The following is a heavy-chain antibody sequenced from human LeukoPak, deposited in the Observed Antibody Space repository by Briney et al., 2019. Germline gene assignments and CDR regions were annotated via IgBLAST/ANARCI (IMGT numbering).Heavy chain of an antibody. CDR1: GGSISSYY. CDR2: IYYSGST. V-gene: IGHV4-59*01. D-gene: IGHD1-26*01. Sequence: SETLSLTCTVSGGSISSYYWSWIRQPPGKGLEWIGYIYYSGSTNYNPSLKSRVTISVDTSKNQFSLKLSSVTAADTAVYYCARDQFSGSSAYFDYWGLGTLVTVSS. CDR3: ARDQFSGSSAYFDY. J-gene: IGHJ4*02.